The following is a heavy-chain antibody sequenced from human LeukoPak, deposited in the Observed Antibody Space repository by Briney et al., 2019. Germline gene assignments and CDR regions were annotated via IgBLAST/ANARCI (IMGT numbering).Heavy chain of an antibody. J-gene: IGHJ4*02. V-gene: IGHV4-30-2*01. CDR1: GYAISSGGYY. CDR3: ARHGAGGYYDSSGYSFIDY. CDR2: TYHSGST. Sequence: SQTLSLTCTVSGYAISSGGYYWSWIRQPPGKGPEWIGYTYHSGSTYYNPSLKSRVTISVDTSKNQFSLKLSSVTAADTAVYYCARHGAGGYYDSSGYSFIDYWGQGTLVTVSS. D-gene: IGHD3-22*01.